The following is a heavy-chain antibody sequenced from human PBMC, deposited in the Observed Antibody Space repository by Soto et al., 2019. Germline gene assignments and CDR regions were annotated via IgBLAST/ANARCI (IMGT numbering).Heavy chain of an antibody. CDR3: ARRLVDSSGYLGY. CDR2: IYHSGST. CDR1: GGSISSSNW. V-gene: IGHV4-4*02. D-gene: IGHD3-22*01. J-gene: IGHJ4*02. Sequence: NPSETLSLTCAVSGGSISSSNWWSWVRQPPGKGLEWIGEIYHSGSTNYNPSLKSRVTISVDKSKNQFSLKLSSVTAADTAVYYCARRLVDSSGYLGYWGQGTLVTVSS.